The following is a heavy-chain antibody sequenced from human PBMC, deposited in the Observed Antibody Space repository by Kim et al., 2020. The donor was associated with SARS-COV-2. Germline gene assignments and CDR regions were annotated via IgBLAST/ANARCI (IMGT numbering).Heavy chain of an antibody. Sequence: GESLKISCKGSGYSFTSYWIGWVRQMPGKGLEWMGIIYPGDSDTRYSPSFQGQVTIAADKSISTAYLQWRRLKAADTAMYYCARAEAGSVPAAPNYYYCYGMAVWGQGTTVTVSS. D-gene: IGHD2-2*01. J-gene: IGHJ6*02. CDR2: IYPGDSDT. CDR1: GYSFTSYW. CDR3: ARAEAGSVPAAPNYYYCYGMAV. V-gene: IGHV5-51*01.